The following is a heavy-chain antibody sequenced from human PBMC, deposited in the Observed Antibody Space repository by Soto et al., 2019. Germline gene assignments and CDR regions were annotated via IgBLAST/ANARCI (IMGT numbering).Heavy chain of an antibody. CDR3: VTGDHLVR. D-gene: IGHD6-6*01. J-gene: IGHJ4*02. Sequence: QMQLVQSGAEARKPGASVKVSCKTSGYTFTGYYLNWVRQAPGRGLEWVGWINPKTGDTNNAQKFQGRVTMTKDTSISTGYMELSGLKSDDTAVYYCVTGDHLVRWGQGTRVTVSS. V-gene: IGHV1-2*02. CDR1: GYTFTGYY. CDR2: INPKTGDT.